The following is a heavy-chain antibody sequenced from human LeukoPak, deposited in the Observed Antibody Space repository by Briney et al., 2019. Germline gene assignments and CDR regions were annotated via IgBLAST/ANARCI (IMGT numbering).Heavy chain of an antibody. Sequence: GGSLRLSCAASGSTFSSYWMSWVRQAPGKGRGWVANIKQDGSEKYYVDSVKGRFTISRDNAKDSLYLQMNSLRAEDTAVYYCARDRYGGTDYWGQGTLVTVSS. CDR1: GSTFSSYW. V-gene: IGHV3-7*01. CDR2: IKQDGSEK. D-gene: IGHD4-23*01. CDR3: ARDRYGGTDY. J-gene: IGHJ4*02.